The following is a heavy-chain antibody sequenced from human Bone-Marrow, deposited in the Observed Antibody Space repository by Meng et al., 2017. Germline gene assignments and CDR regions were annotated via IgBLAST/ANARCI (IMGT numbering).Heavy chain of an antibody. V-gene: IGHV1-8*01. J-gene: IGHJ6*02. CDR1: GYTLTSHD. Sequence: ASVKVSCKASGYTLTSHDVHWVRQANGQGLAWMGRMNPNSGNTGYAQKLHGRGTMTRDTAISTAYMELGSLKSEDTAVYYCARQHQPPTETTVRDRDYSGMDDWGQGTTVTVSS. D-gene: IGHD1-14*01. CDR3: ARQHQPPTETTVRDRDYSGMDD. CDR2: MNPNSGNT.